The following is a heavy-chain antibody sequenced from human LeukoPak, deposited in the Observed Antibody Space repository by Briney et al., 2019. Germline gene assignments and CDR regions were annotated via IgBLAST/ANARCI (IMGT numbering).Heavy chain of an antibody. Sequence: ASVKVSCKVSGYTLTELSMHWVRQAPGKGLEWMGGFDPEDGETIYAQKFQGRVTMTEDTSTDTAYMELSSLRSEDRDVYYCATEVLRYCSSTSCPWFDPWGQGTLVTVSS. CDR1: GYTLTELS. CDR2: FDPEDGET. CDR3: ATEVLRYCSSTSCPWFDP. V-gene: IGHV1-24*01. J-gene: IGHJ5*02. D-gene: IGHD2-2*01.